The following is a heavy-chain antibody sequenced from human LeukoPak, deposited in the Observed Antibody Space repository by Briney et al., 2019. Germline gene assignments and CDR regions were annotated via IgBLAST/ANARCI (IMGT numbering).Heavy chain of an antibody. CDR3: ARDLLEYCSSTSCSYYGMDV. D-gene: IGHD2-2*01. CDR1: GGTFSSYA. J-gene: IGHJ6*02. CDR2: IIPIHGIA. Sequence: SVQVSCKASGGTFSSYAISWVRQAPGQGLEWMGRIIPIHGIANYAQKFQGRVTITADKSTSTAYMELSSLRSEDTAVYYCARDLLEYCSSTSCSYYGMDVWGQGTTVTVSS. V-gene: IGHV1-69*04.